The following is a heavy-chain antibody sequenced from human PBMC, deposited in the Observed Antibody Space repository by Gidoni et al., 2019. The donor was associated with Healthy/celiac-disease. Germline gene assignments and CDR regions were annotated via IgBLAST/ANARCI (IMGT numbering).Heavy chain of an antibody. CDR1: GFTFSSYS. J-gene: IGHJ4*02. D-gene: IGHD2-2*03. CDR3: ARLLDIVVVPAATRGAYFDY. Sequence: EVQLVESGGGLVKPGGSLRLSCAASGFTFSSYSMNWVRQAPGQGLEWVSSISSSSSYIYYADSVKGRFTISRDNAKNSLYLQMNSLRAEDTAVYYCARLLDIVVVPAATRGAYFDYWGQGTLVTVSS. V-gene: IGHV3-21*01. CDR2: ISSSSSYI.